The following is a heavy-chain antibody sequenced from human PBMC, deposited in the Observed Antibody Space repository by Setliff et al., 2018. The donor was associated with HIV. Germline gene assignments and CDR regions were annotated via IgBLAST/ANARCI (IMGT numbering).Heavy chain of an antibody. V-gene: IGHV3-30*03. CDR2: MSYDESDE. Sequence: PGGSLRLSCAASGFTFSSYGMHWVRQAPGKGLEWVAGMSYDESDENYADSVKVRFTISRDNSKSTMYLQVDSLTAEDTAVYYCARDRSLGSSSPCRYYYLDVWGKGTTVTVS. J-gene: IGHJ6*03. CDR1: GFTFSSYG. D-gene: IGHD6-13*01. CDR3: ARDRSLGSSSPCRYYYLDV.